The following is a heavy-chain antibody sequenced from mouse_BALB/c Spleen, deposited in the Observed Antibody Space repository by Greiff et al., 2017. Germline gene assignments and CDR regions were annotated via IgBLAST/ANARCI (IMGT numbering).Heavy chain of an antibody. J-gene: IGHJ3*01. Sequence: QVQLQQPGAELVRPGASVKLSCKASGYTFTSYWINWVKQRPGQGLEWIGNIYPSDSYTNYNQKFKDKATLTVDKSSSTAYMQLSSPTSEDSAVYYCTAHGNPAWFAYWGQGTLVTVSA. V-gene: IGHV1-69*02. D-gene: IGHD2-1*01. CDR3: TAHGNPAWFAY. CDR1: GYTFTSYW. CDR2: IYPSDSYT.